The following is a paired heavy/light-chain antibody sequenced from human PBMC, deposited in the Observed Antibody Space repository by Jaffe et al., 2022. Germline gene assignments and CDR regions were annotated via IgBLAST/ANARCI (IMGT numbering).Light chain of an antibody. Sequence: EIVLTQSPGTLSLSPGERATLSCRASQSVSSSYLAWYQQKPGQAPRLLIYGTSSRATGIPDRFSGSGSGTDFTLTISRLEPEDFAVYYCQQYGSSPQTFGQGTRLEIK. CDR1: QSVSSSY. J-gene: IGKJ5*01. CDR3: QQYGSSPQT. V-gene: IGKV3-20*01. CDR2: GTS.
Heavy chain of an antibody. CDR1: GGSFSGYY. V-gene: IGHV4-34*01. J-gene: IGHJ3*02. D-gene: IGHD5-18*01. CDR3: ASGGVQLWLREVVGAQNAFDI. Sequence: QVQLQQWGAGLSKPSETLSLTCAVYGGSFSGYYWSWIRQPPGKGLEWIGEINHSGSTNYNPSLKSRVTISVDTSKNQFSLKLSSVTAADTAVYYCASGGVQLWLREVVGAQNAFDIWGRGTMVTVSS. CDR2: INHSGST.